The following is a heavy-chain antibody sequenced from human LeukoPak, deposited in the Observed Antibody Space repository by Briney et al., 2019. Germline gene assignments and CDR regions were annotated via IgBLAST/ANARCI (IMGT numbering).Heavy chain of an antibody. CDR3: VRDLLEDYYGSGSYYTTFDY. CDR1: GYTFTSYG. V-gene: IGHV1-18*01. CDR2: ISAYNGNT. Sequence: ASVKVSCKASGYTFTSYGISWVRQAPGQGLEWMGWISAYNGNTNYAQKLQGRVTMTTDTSTSTAYMELRSLRSDDTAVYYCVRDLLEDYYGSGSYYTTFDYWGQGTLVTVSS. D-gene: IGHD3-10*01. J-gene: IGHJ4*02.